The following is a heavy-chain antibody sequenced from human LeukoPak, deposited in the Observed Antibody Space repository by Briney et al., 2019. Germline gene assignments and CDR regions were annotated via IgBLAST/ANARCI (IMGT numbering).Heavy chain of an antibody. CDR3: AKDPILWTSIVVVPAASSPSAEYFQH. D-gene: IGHD2-2*01. V-gene: IGHV3-23*01. CDR2: ISGSGGST. J-gene: IGHJ1*01. CDR1: GFTFSSYA. Sequence: GGSLRLSCAASGFTFSSYAMSWVRQAPGKGLEWVSAISGSGGSTYYADSVKGRFTISRDNSNNTLYLQMNSLRAEDTAVYYCAKDPILWTSIVVVPAASSPSAEYFQHWGQGTLVTVSS.